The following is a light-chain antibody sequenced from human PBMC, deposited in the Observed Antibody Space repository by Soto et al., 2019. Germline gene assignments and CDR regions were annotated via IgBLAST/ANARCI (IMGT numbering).Light chain of an antibody. CDR2: EVS. CDR1: RSDVGSYNL. V-gene: IGLV2-23*02. J-gene: IGLJ2*01. Sequence: QSALTQPASVSGSPGQSITISCTGTRSDVGSYNLVSWYQQHPGKAPKLMIYEVSKRPSGVSNRFSGSKSGNTASLTISGLQAEDEADYYCCSYEVRSSVVFGVVTKLNVL. CDR3: CSYEVRSSVV.